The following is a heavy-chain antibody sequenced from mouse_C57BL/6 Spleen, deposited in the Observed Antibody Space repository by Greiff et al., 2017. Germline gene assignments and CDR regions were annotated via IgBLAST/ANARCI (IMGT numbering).Heavy chain of an antibody. CDR1: GFTFSDAW. J-gene: IGHJ3*01. CDR3: TPIYDGSLAWFAY. V-gene: IGHV6-6*01. CDR2: IRNKANNHAT. Sequence: EVQGVESGGGLVQPGGSMKLSCAASGFTFSDAWMDWVRQSPEKGLEWVAEIRNKANNHATYYAGSVQGRFTISRDDSKSSVYLQMNSLRAEDTGIYYCTPIYDGSLAWFAYWGQGTLVTVSA. D-gene: IGHD2-3*01.